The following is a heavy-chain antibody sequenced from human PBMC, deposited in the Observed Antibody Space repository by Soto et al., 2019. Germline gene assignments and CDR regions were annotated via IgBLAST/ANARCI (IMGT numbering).Heavy chain of an antibody. J-gene: IGHJ4*02. CDR3: ARRYGDYFDF. V-gene: IGHV4-59*08. D-gene: IGHD4-17*01. Sequence: SETLSLSCTVSGGSISSYYWSWIRQPPGKGLEWIGYIYYSGSTNYNPSLKSRVTISVDTSKNQFSLKLSSVTAADTAVYYCARRYGDYFDFWGQGTLVTVSS. CDR1: GGSISSYY. CDR2: IYYSGST.